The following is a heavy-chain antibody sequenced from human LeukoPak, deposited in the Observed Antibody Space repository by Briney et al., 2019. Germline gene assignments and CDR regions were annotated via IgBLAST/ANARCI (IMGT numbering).Heavy chain of an antibody. V-gene: IGHV4-59*04. CDR2: IYYSGST. CDR1: GGSISSYY. CDR3: ARGDSGWYSGWFDP. D-gene: IGHD6-19*01. Sequence: PSETLSLTCTVSGGSISSYYWSWIRQPPGKGLEWIGYIYYSGSTYYNPSLKSRVTISVDTSKNQFSLKLSSVTAADTAVYYCARGDSGWYSGWFDPWGQGTLVTVSS. J-gene: IGHJ5*02.